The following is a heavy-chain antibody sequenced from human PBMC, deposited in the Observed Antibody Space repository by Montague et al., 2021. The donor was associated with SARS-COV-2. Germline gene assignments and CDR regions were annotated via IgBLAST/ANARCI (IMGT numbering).Heavy chain of an antibody. D-gene: IGHD2/OR15-2a*01. V-gene: IGHV4-31*03. CDR1: GVSISSGSYY. Sequence: TLSLTCTVSGVSISSGSYYWNWIRQHPGKGLEWIGYIHYSGSTYYTPSLQSRVAIPVDTSKNEFSLKMTSVTAADTAVYYCARDGDEGYFFEYWGQGLLVTVSS. J-gene: IGHJ4*02. CDR3: ARDGDEGYFFEY. CDR2: IHYSGST.